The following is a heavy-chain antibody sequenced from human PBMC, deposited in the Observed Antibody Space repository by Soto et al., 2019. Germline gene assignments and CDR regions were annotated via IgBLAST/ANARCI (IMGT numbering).Heavy chain of an antibody. CDR2: ISAYSGKA. CDR1: GYTLTSYG. CDR3: VRDNSGDFWSGYSHYFDY. J-gene: IGHJ4*02. D-gene: IGHD3-3*01. V-gene: IGHV1-18*01. Sequence: GASVKVSCKASGYTLTSYGISWVRQAPGQGLEWMGWISAYSGKANYAQKFQGRVTMTTDTSTSTAYMELRSLRSDDTAVYYCVRDNSGDFWSGYSHYFDYWGQGTLVTVSS.